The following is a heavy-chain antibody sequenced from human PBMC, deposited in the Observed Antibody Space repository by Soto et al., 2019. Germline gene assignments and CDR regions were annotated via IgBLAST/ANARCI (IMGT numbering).Heavy chain of an antibody. CDR3: ARGGTPYQLPQEWAFDI. V-gene: IGHV1-18*01. CDR1: GYTFTSYG. D-gene: IGHD2-2*01. Sequence: ASVKVSCKASGYTFTSYGISWVRQAPGQGLEWMGWISAYNGNTNYAQKLQGRVTMTTDTSTSTAYMELRSLRSDDTAVYYCARGGTPYQLPQEWAFDIWGQGTMVTVSS. J-gene: IGHJ3*02. CDR2: ISAYNGNT.